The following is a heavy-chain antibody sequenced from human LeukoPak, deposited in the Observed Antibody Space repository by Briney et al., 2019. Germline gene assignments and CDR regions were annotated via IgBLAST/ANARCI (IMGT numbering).Heavy chain of an antibody. CDR2: IRYDGSIK. CDR1: GFTFSSYG. J-gene: IGHJ3*02. Sequence: GGSLRLSCAASGFTFSSYGMHWVRQAPGKRLEWVAFIRYDGSIKYYPDSVKGRFTISRDNSKNTLYLQMNSLRAEDTAVYYCARGGSYLSAFDIWGQGTMVTVSS. CDR3: ARGGSYLSAFDI. V-gene: IGHV3-30*02. D-gene: IGHD1-26*01.